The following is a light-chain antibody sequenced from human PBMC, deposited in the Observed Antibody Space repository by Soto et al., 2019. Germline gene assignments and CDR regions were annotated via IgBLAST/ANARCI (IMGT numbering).Light chain of an antibody. CDR1: SGHSSYI. Sequence: QSVLTQSSSASASLGSSVSLTCTLSSGHSSYIIAWHQQQPGKAPRYLMKLEGSGSYNKGSGVPDRFSGSSSGADRYLTISNLQFEDEADYYCETWDSKTYVFGTGTKVTVL. V-gene: IGLV4-60*02. J-gene: IGLJ1*01. CDR3: ETWDSKTYV. CDR2: LEGSGSY.